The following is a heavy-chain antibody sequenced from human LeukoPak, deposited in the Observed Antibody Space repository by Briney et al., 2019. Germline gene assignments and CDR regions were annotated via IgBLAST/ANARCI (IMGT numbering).Heavy chain of an antibody. V-gene: IGHV4-30-4*08. Sequence: PSETLSLTCTVSGGSISSGDYYWSWIRQPPGKGLEWIGYIYYSGSTYYNPSLKSRVTISVDTSKNQFSLKLSSVTAADTAVYYCARDPPRIGPDHDAFDIWGQGTMVTISS. D-gene: IGHD3-22*01. CDR2: IYYSGST. CDR1: GGSISSGDYY. CDR3: ARDPPRIGPDHDAFDI. J-gene: IGHJ3*02.